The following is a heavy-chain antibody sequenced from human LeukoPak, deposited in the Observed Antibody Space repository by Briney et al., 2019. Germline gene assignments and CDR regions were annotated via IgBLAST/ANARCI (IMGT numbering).Heavy chain of an antibody. CDR3: AKSPTYYFDSSAKRYFDL. Sequence: GGSLRLSCAGSGFTFSSYAMNWVRQAPGTGLEWVSGLGASGGSTYYADSVKGRFTISRDNSKNTLFLQLTSLGAEDTAVYYCAKSPTYYFDSSAKRYFDLWGRGTLVTVSS. J-gene: IGHJ2*01. CDR2: LGASGGST. V-gene: IGHV3-23*01. D-gene: IGHD3-22*01. CDR1: GFTFSSYA.